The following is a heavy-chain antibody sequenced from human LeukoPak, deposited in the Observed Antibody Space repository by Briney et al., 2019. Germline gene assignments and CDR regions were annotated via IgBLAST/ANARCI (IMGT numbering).Heavy chain of an antibody. D-gene: IGHD3-3*01. CDR3: ARGGYDFWSGYYTGRFWFDP. Sequence: PSETLSLTCAVYGGSFSGYYWSWISQPPGKGLEWIGEINHSGSTNYNPSLKSRVTISVDTSKNQFSLKLCSVTAADTAVYYCARGGYDFWSGYYTGRFWFDPWGQGTLVTVSS. CDR1: GGSFSGYY. CDR2: INHSGST. V-gene: IGHV4-34*01. J-gene: IGHJ5*02.